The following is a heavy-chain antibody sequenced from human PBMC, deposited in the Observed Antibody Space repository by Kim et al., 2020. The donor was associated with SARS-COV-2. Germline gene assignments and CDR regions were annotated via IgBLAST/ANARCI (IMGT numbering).Heavy chain of an antibody. D-gene: IGHD3-10*01. J-gene: IGHJ6*02. CDR1: GFTFSSYA. V-gene: IGHV3-23*01. CDR3: AKEGGLLWFGEESGMDV. Sequence: GGSLRLSCAASGFTFSSYAMSWVRQAPGKGLEWVSAISGSGGSTYYADSVKGRFTISRDNSKNTLYLQMNSLRAEDTAVYYCAKEGGLLWFGEESGMDVWGQGTTVTVSS. CDR2: ISGSGGST.